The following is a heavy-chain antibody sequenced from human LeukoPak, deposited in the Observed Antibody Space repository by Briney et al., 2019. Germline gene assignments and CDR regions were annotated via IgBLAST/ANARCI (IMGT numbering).Heavy chain of an antibody. CDR1: GFSFSDYY. Sequence: MTGGSLRLSCTASGFSFSDYYMSWIRQAPGKGLEWISYISSRSTYISDADSVKGRFTISRDNAKNLLFLQMNSLRVEDTALYYCARGGTGAFDYWGQGILVTVSS. CDR3: ARGGTGAFDY. CDR2: ISSRSTYI. J-gene: IGHJ4*02. V-gene: IGHV3-11*06. D-gene: IGHD2-8*02.